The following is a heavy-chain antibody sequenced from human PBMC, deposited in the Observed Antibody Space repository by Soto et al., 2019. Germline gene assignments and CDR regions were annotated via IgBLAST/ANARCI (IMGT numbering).Heavy chain of an antibody. J-gene: IGHJ4*01. CDR1: GFTFNTYA. CDR3: AKGWYCDCANDPDKFDY. D-gene: IGHD3-16*01. Sequence: EVQLLESGGGMVQPGGSLRLSCAASGFTFNTYALNWVRQAPGRGLEWVSTISGSGDTTYYADSVKGRFTVSRDKAKHTLCLHMNSLRVEDTAVYYCAKGWYCDCANDPDKFDYWGQGTLVTVSS. V-gene: IGHV3-23*01. CDR2: ISGSGDTT.